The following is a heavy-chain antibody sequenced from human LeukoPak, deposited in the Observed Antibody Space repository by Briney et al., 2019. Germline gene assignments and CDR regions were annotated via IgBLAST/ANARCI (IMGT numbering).Heavy chain of an antibody. D-gene: IGHD6-25*01. CDR1: GYTFTDYY. V-gene: IGHV1-18*04. CDR3: ARASQRLGDSDY. CDR2: ISAYNGDT. J-gene: IGHJ4*02. Sequence: ASVKISCKVSGYTFTDYYMHWVQQAPGQGLEWMGWISAYNGDTNYAQKFQGRVTMTTVTSTSTAYMELRSLRSDDTAVYYCARASQRLGDSDYWGQGTLVTVSS.